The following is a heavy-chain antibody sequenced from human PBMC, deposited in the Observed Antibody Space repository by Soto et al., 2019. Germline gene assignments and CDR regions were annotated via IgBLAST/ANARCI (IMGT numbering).Heavy chain of an antibody. J-gene: IGHJ3*02. CDR2: IYPGDSDT. CDR1: GYSFTSYW. D-gene: IGHD3-22*01. CDR3: ARRGKGDSSGYYYRDAFDI. Sequence: GESLKISCKGSGYSFTSYWVGWVRQMPGKGLEWMGIIYPGDSDTRYSPSFQGQVTISADKSISTAYLQWSSLKASDTAMYYCARRGKGDSSGYYYRDAFDIWGQGTMVTVSS. V-gene: IGHV5-51*01.